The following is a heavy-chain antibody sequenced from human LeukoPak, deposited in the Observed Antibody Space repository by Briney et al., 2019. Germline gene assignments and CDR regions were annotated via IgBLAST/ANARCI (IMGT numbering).Heavy chain of an antibody. CDR3: ARETVIRDSYYYYYYLDV. D-gene: IGHD4-11*01. Sequence: GGSLRLSCAASGFTVSTNYMSWVRQAQGKGLEWVSYIYSGGSTNYDDSVKGRFTISRDNSKNTLYLQMNSLRAEDTDVYYCARETVIRDSYYYYYYLDVWGKGTTVTVSS. CDR2: IYSGGST. CDR1: GFTVSTNY. J-gene: IGHJ6*03. V-gene: IGHV3-53*01.